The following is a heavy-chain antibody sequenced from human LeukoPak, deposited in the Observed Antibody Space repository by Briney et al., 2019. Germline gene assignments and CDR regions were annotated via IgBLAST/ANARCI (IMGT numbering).Heavy chain of an antibody. CDR3: ARIGSSSYWFDP. Sequence: GGSLRLSCAASGFTFSSYWMSWVRQAPGKGLEWVANIKLDGSEKYYVDSVKGRFTISRDNAKNSLYLQMNSLRAGDTAVYYCARIGSSSYWFDPWGQGTLVTVSS. J-gene: IGHJ5*02. D-gene: IGHD6-6*01. CDR1: GFTFSSYW. CDR2: IKLDGSEK. V-gene: IGHV3-7*01.